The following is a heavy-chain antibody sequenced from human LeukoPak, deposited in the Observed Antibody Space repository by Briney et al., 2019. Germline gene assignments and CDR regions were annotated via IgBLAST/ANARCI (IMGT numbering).Heavy chain of an antibody. J-gene: IGHJ1*01. V-gene: IGHV3-48*02. CDR3: ARESEYYYYDASGYYPGYFHH. CDR2: ISSSSTTI. Sequence: PGGSLRLSCAGSGFTFSSYNMNWVRQAPAKGLVGVSYISSSSTTIYYAHSVKGRFTISRDIAENSLYLQMNSLRDEGTAVYYCARESEYYYYDASGYYPGYFHHWGQGTLVTVSS. D-gene: IGHD3-22*01. CDR1: GFTFSSYN.